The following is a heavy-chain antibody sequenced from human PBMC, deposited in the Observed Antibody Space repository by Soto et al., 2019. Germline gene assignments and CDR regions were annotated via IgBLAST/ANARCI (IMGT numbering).Heavy chain of an antibody. D-gene: IGHD3-3*01. Sequence: SDTLSLTCAVYGGSFSGYYLRWIRQPPGKGLELIWEINHIGSTNYNPSLKSRVTISVNTSKNQFSLKLSTVTAADTAVYYCALATIFGVVDSWFDPWGQGTLVTVSS. CDR2: INHIGST. J-gene: IGHJ5*02. CDR1: GGSFSGYY. V-gene: IGHV4-34*01. CDR3: ALATIFGVVDSWFDP.